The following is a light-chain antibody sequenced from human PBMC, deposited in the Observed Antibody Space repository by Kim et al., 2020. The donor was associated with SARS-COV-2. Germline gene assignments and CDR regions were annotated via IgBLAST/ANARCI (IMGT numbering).Light chain of an antibody. J-gene: IGKJ2*03. CDR2: GGC. V-gene: IGKV3-15*01. CDR3: HQYNGGPPYS. Sequence: VSLGKEVSIYCRPSHSISNILAWYTQRTGQPPRLLLYGGCTRATNVPERFRVRGSGTEFTLTLSDLQSEDLAIYYCHQYNGGPPYSFGPGTKV. CDR1: HSISNI.